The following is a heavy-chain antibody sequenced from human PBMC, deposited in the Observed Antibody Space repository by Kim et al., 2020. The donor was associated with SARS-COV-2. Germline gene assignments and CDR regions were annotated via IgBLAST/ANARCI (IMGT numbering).Heavy chain of an antibody. V-gene: IGHV4-59*08. CDR3: ARSSEDAFDI. Sequence: SETLSLTCTVSGGSISSYYWSWIRQPPGKGLEWIGYIYYSGNTNYNPSLKSRVTISVDTSKNQFSLKLSSATAADTAVYYCARSSEDAFDIWGQGTMVTVSS. CDR2: IYYSGNT. J-gene: IGHJ3*02. CDR1: GGSISSYY.